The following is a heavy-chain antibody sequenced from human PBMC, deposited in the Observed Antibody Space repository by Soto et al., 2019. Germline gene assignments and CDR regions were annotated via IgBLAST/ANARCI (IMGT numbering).Heavy chain of an antibody. V-gene: IGHV3-30*18. D-gene: IGHD2-2*01. CDR3: AKDGEYCISTSCQPEDYYYGMDV. J-gene: IGHJ6*02. CDR1: GFTFSSYG. Sequence: QVQLVESGGGVVQPGRSLRLSCAASGFTFSSYGMHWVRQAPGKGLEWVAVISYDGSNKYYADSVKGRFTISRDNSKNTLYLQMNSLRAEDTAVYYCAKDGEYCISTSCQPEDYYYGMDVWGQGTTVTVSS. CDR2: ISYDGSNK.